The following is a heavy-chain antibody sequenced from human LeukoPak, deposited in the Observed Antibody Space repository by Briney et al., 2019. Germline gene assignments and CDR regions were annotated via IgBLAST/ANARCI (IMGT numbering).Heavy chain of an antibody. CDR3: GRGISAAGDY. CDR2: ISYDGRHK. V-gene: IGHV3-30*01. Sequence: GGSLRLSCAASGFTFSHYAMPWVRQAPGKGLEWVAVISYDGRHKYYAASVKGRFTISRDDSNSTLYLQMNTLRAGDTAVYYCGRGISAAGDYWGQGTLVTVST. CDR1: GFTFSHYA. D-gene: IGHD6-13*01. J-gene: IGHJ4*02.